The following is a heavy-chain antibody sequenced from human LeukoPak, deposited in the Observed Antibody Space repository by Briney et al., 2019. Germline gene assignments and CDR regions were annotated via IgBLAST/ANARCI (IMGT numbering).Heavy chain of an antibody. CDR2: IYHSGST. V-gene: IGHV4-34*01. D-gene: IGHD3-22*01. J-gene: IGHJ4*02. CDR3: ARDRGYYDSSGYSVNFDY. CDR1: GGSFSGYY. Sequence: SETLSLTCAVYGGSFSGYYWSWIRQPPGKGLEWIGEIYHSGSTNYNPSLKSRVTISVDKSKNQFSLKLSSVTAADTAVYYCARDRGYYDSSGYSVNFDYWGQGTLVTVSS.